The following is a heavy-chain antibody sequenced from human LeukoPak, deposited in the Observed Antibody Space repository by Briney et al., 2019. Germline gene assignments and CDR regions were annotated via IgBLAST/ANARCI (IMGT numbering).Heavy chain of an antibody. D-gene: IGHD1-26*01. CDR3: VRSKSGTYAWFDP. J-gene: IGHJ5*02. V-gene: IGHV4-59*01. Sequence: SETLSLTCTVSGGSISGYYWSWIRQPPGKGLEWIGYIYYTGSTNYNPSLKSRVIISVDTSKNQFSLKVSSVTAADTAVYYCVRSKSGTYAWFDPWGQGTLVTVSP. CDR1: GGSISGYY. CDR2: IYYTGST.